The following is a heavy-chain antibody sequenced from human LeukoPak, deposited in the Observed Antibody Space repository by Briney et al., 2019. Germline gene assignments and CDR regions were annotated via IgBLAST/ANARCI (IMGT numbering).Heavy chain of an antibody. CDR1: GFTFSSYA. V-gene: IGHV3-23*01. J-gene: IGHJ2*01. CDR3: AKDLYLQRYFDL. CDR2: ISGSGGST. D-gene: IGHD2-8*01. Sequence: GGSLRLSCAASGFTFSSYAMSWVRQAPGKGLEWVSAISGSGGSTYYADSVKGRFTIPRDNSKNTLYLQMNSLRAEDTAVYYCAKDLYLQRYFDLWGRGTLVTVSS.